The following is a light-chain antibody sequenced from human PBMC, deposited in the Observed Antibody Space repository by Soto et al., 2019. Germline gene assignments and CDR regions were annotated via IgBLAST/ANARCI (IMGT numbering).Light chain of an antibody. CDR3: QQRSNWPPGYT. Sequence: DIPMTQSPSSLSASVGDRVTITCQASQDISNYLNWYQQKPGKAPKLLIYDASNLETGVPSRFSGSGSGTDFTLTISSLEPEDFAVYYCQQRSNWPPGYTFGQGTKLEIK. CDR2: DAS. CDR1: QDISNY. V-gene: IGKV1-33*01. J-gene: IGKJ2*01.